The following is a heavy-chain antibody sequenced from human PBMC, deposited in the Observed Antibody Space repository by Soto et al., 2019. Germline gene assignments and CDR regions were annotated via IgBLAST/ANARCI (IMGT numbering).Heavy chain of an antibody. CDR1: GYTFTSYG. CDR2: ISAYNGNT. V-gene: IGHV1-18*01. J-gene: IGHJ4*02. Sequence: ASVKVSCKASGYTFTSYGISWVRQAPGQGLEWMGWISAYNGNTNYAQKLQGRVTMTTDTSTSTAYMELRSLRSDDTAVYYCARDDCSSTSCRASWFDYWGKGTLVPVSS. CDR3: ARDDCSSTSCRASWFDY. D-gene: IGHD2-2*01.